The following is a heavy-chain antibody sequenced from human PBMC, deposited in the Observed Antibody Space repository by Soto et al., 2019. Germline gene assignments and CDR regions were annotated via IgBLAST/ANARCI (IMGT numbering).Heavy chain of an antibody. CDR2: MNHSGTT. CDR3: ARSSLRGNYFDS. J-gene: IGHJ4*02. D-gene: IGHD3-16*01. CDR1: GGSFYTTTW. V-gene: IGHV4-4*02. Sequence: PSETLSLTCAVSGGSFYTTTWWTWVRQPPGKGLEWIGEMNHSGTTNYNPSLKSRVTISIDTSENQFSLRLTSVTASDTAVYYCARSSLRGNYFDSWGQGALVTVSS.